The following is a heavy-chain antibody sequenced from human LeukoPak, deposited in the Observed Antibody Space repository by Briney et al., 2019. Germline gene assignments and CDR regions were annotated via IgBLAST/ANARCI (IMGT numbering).Heavy chain of an antibody. D-gene: IGHD3-9*01. V-gene: IGHV4-59*08. J-gene: IGHJ4*02. CDR3: ARNDILTGYCFDY. Sequence: PSETLSLTCTVSGGSISSYYWSWIRQPPGKGLEWIGYIYYSGSTNYNPSLKGRVTISVDTSKNQFSLKLNSVTAADTAVYFCARNDILTGYCFDYWGQGTLVSVSS. CDR1: GGSISSYY. CDR2: IYYSGST.